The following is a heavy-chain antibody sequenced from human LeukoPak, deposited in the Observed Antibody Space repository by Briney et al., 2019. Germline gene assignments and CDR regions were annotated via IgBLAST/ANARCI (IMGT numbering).Heavy chain of an antibody. D-gene: IGHD3-10*01. CDR3: ASGWFRELPEN. V-gene: IGHV3-7*01. J-gene: IGHJ4*02. CDR2: IKQDGSEK. Sequence: GGSLRLSCAASGFTFSSYWMSWVRQAPGKGLEWVANIKQDGSEKYYVDSVKGRFTISRDNAKNSLYLQMNSLRAKDTAVYYCASGWFRELPENWGQGTLVTVSS. CDR1: GFTFSSYW.